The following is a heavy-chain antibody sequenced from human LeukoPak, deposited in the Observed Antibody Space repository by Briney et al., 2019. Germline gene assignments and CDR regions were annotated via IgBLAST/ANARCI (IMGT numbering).Heavy chain of an antibody. V-gene: IGHV4-31*03. Sequence: SETLSLTCTVSGGSIRSDGYYWSWMRQHPGQGLEWIGYIYYSGSTYYNPSLKSRVTISVDTSKNQFSLKLSSVTAADTAVYYCARVDRGGDNYYFDYWGQGTLVTVSS. D-gene: IGHD5-24*01. CDR1: GGSIRSDGYY. CDR3: ARVDRGGDNYYFDY. CDR2: IYYSGST. J-gene: IGHJ4*02.